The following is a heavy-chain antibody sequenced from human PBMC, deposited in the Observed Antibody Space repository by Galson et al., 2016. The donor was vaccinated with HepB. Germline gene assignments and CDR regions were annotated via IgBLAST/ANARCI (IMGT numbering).Heavy chain of an antibody. J-gene: IGHJ4*02. CDR1: GYRFTTYW. CDR3: GRIGYSSGHDY. D-gene: IGHD6-19*01. Sequence: QSGAEVKKPGESLKISCQGSGYRFTTYWIGRVRQMPGIGLEWMGIIYPGDSETKYSPSFQGQVTISVDKSISTVYLQWSGLKASDTAMYYCGRIGYSSGHDYWGQGTLVTVSS. V-gene: IGHV5-51*01. CDR2: IYPGDSET.